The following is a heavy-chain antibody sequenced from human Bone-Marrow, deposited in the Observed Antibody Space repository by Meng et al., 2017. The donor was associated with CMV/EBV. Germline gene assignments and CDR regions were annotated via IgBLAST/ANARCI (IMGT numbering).Heavy chain of an antibody. CDR1: GYTFTSYY. CDR2: INPSGGST. Sequence: ASVKVSCKASGYTFTSYYMHWVRQAPGQGLEWMGIINPSGGSTSYAQKFQGRVTMTRDTSTSTVYMELSSLRSEDTAVYYCARGYYYDSSGYYGLYYFDYWGQGTPVTVSS. D-gene: IGHD3-22*01. V-gene: IGHV1-46*01. CDR3: ARGYYYDSSGYYGLYYFDY. J-gene: IGHJ4*02.